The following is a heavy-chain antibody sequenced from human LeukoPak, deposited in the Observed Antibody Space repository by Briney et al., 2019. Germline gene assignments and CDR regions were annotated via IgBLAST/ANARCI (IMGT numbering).Heavy chain of an antibody. Sequence: GGSLRLSCASSGLTFSNYAMNWVRQAPGKGMEWVSSISGSDGSTYYADSVKGRFTISRDNAKNSLYLQMNSLRAEDTAVYYCARDRPYSGSHGGDYWGQGTLVTVSS. D-gene: IGHD1-26*01. CDR2: ISGSDGST. CDR3: ARDRPYSGSHGGDY. V-gene: IGHV3-23*01. J-gene: IGHJ4*02. CDR1: GLTFSNYA.